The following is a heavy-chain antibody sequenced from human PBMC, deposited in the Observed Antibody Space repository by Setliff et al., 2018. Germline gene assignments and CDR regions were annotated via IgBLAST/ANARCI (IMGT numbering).Heavy chain of an antibody. J-gene: IGHJ2*01. CDR3: ARVVGSGGNGGHWYFDL. CDR2: ISAYNGNT. V-gene: IGHV1-18*01. Sequence: ASVKVSCKASGYTFTSYGISWVRQAPGQGLEWMGWISAYNGNTNYAQKLQGRVTMTTDTSTSTAYMELRSPRSDDTAVYYCARVVGSGGNGGHWYFDLWGRGTLVTVSS. D-gene: IGHD2-15*01. CDR1: GYTFTSYG.